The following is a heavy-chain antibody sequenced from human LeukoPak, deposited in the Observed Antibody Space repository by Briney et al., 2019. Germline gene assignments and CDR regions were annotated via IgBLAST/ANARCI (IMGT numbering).Heavy chain of an antibody. V-gene: IGHV4-4*07. CDR1: GGSLSNYC. CDR3: ARAGEYSSGWYLFDF. J-gene: IGHJ4*02. CDR2: IYTSGGT. Sequence: ASETLSPTCTVSGGSLSNYCWTWIRQPAGKGLEWIGRIYTSGGTNYNPSLKSRVTMSVDTSTIQYSLELSSVTGAYTAMYYCARAGEYSSGWYLFDFWGQGILVTVSA. D-gene: IGHD6-19*01.